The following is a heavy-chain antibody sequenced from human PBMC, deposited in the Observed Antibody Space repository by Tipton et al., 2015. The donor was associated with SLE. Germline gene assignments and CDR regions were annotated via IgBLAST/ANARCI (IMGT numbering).Heavy chain of an antibody. CDR3: ARVGQGFDI. J-gene: IGHJ3*02. V-gene: IGHV1-18*01. D-gene: IGHD3-16*01. CDR1: GYMFNKFG. Sequence: QSGPEVKKSGASVKVSCKASGYMFNKFGVGWVRQAPGQGLEWLGWITSFNGNTNYAQSLQGRMSLTADTSTNTAFMELRSLRSADSAIYYCARVGQGFDIWGQGTMVTVFS. CDR2: ITSFNGNT.